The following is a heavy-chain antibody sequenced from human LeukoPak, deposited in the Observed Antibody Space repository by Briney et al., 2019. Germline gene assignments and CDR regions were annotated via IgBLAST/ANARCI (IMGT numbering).Heavy chain of an antibody. CDR1: GGSFSGYY. V-gene: IGHV4-34*01. D-gene: IGHD4-17*01. Sequence: SETLSLTCAVYGGSFSGYYWSWIRQPPGKGLEWFGEINHSGSTNYNPSLKSRVTISVDTSKNQFSLKLSSVTAADTAVYYCAPLGYGDYVSWGQGTLVTVSS. CDR3: APLGYGDYVS. CDR2: INHSGST. J-gene: IGHJ4*02.